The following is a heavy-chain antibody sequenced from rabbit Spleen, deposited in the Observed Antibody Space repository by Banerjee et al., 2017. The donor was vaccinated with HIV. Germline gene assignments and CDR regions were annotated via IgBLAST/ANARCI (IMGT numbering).Heavy chain of an antibody. CDR1: GFSFSDKAV. J-gene: IGHJ6*01. Sequence: QEQLVESGGGLVKPEGSLKLSCIASGFSFSDKAVMCWVRQAPGKGLEWIACINVVTGRAVYASWARGRFTFSKTSSTTVTLQMTSLTAADTATYFCARDLDSVIGWNFGWWGPGTLVTVS. D-gene: IGHD4-1*01. CDR2: INVVTGRA. CDR3: ARDLDSVIGWNFGW. V-gene: IGHV1S45*01.